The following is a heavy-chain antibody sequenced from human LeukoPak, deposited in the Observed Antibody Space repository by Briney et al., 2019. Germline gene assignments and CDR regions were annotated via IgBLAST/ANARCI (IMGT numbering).Heavy chain of an antibody. CDR3: AREHKTFDY. Sequence: GGSLRLSCAAAGFTFNNYAMSWVRQAPGKGLEWVANIRPDGGEQFYVDSVKGRFTISRDNADNSLYLQLTSLRPEDTAVYYCAREHKTFDYWGQGILVTVSS. V-gene: IGHV3-7*03. CDR2: IRPDGGEQ. CDR1: GFTFNNYA. J-gene: IGHJ4*02.